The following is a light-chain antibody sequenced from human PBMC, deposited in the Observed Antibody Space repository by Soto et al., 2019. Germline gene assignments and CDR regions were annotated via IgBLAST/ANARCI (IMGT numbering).Light chain of an antibody. CDR3: QQRSSRPLT. Sequence: EIVLTQSPDTLSLSPGERATLSCRASQTISNSLAWYQQKPGQAPRLLIYDVSNRATGIPARFSGSGSGTDFTLTISGLETEDFAVYFCQQRSSRPLTFGGGTKVEIK. V-gene: IGKV3-11*01. CDR1: QTISNS. CDR2: DVS. J-gene: IGKJ4*01.